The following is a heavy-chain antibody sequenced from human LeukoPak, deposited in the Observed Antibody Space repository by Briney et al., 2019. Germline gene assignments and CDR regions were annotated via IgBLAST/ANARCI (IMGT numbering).Heavy chain of an antibody. CDR1: GFNFSHYT. CDR3: AREAGIPPNTQQWPTSVDY. CDR2: VKQNGSEK. J-gene: IGHJ4*02. D-gene: IGHD5-18*01. Sequence: GGSLRLSCTASGFNFSHYTMTWVRQAPGKGLEWVANVKQNGSEKYYVDSVKGRFTISRDNAKDSLYLQMNSLRAEDTAMYYCAREAGIPPNTQQWPTSVDYWGQGTLVTVSS. V-gene: IGHV3-7*05.